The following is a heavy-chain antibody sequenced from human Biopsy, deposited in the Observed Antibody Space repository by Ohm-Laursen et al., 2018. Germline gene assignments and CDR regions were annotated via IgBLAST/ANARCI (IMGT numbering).Heavy chain of an antibody. J-gene: IGHJ4*02. CDR3: ARGMRSSGWPFFDS. CDR2: IYDRGSTA. Sequence: PSDTLSLTCTVSGDSVSSGSFYWTWIRQPPGQGLEYIGYIYDRGSTANYNPSLESRVTMSVDMPKNQFSLKLSSVTAADTAIYYRARGMRSSGWPFFDSWGQGTLVTVSS. V-gene: IGHV4-61*01. CDR1: GDSVSSGSFY. D-gene: IGHD6-19*01.